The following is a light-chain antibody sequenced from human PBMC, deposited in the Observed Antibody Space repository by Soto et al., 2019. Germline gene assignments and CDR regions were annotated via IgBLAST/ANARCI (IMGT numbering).Light chain of an antibody. CDR3: QHRANWPLT. CDR1: QSVSSSY. V-gene: IGKV3D-20*02. CDR2: GAS. J-gene: IGKJ4*01. Sequence: EIVLTQSPGTLSLSPGERATLYCRASQSVSSSYLAWYQQKPGQAPRLLIYGASSRATGIPDRFSGSGSGTDFTLTISRLEPEDFALYYCQHRANWPLTFGGGTKVDIK.